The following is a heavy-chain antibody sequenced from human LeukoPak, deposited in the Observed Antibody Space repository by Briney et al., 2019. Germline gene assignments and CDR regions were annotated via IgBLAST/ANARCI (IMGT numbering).Heavy chain of an antibody. CDR3: AKVNSGYCSSTSCYDDY. V-gene: IGHV3-30*02. J-gene: IGHJ4*02. Sequence: AGFLRLSCAASGFTFSSYGMHWVRQAPGKGLEWLAFIWYDGSNKYYADSVKGRFTTSRDNSKNTLYLQMNSLRAEDTAVYYCAKVNSGYCSSTSCYDDYWGQGALVTVSS. D-gene: IGHD2-2*01. CDR2: IWYDGSNK. CDR1: GFTFSSYG.